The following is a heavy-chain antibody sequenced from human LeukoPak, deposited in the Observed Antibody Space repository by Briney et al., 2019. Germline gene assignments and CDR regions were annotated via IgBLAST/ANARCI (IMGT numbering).Heavy chain of an antibody. Sequence: ASVTVSCTASGYTFTSYGISWVRQAPGQGLEWMGWISAYNGNTNYAQKLQGRVTMTTDTSTSTAYMELRSLRSDDTAVYYCARVVAALYYGMDVWGQGTTVTVSS. J-gene: IGHJ6*02. CDR1: GYTFTSYG. CDR3: ARVVAALYYGMDV. D-gene: IGHD6-6*01. V-gene: IGHV1-18*01. CDR2: ISAYNGNT.